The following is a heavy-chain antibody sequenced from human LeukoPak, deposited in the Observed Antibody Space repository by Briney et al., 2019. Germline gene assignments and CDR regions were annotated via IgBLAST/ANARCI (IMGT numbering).Heavy chain of an antibody. D-gene: IGHD5-12*01. Sequence: GGSLRLSCAASGFTFNTYSMNWVRQAPGKGLEWVSCISSSSSYMYYAGSVRGRFTISRDNAKRSLYLQMNSLRAEDTAVYYCARAAGGVSGYDLYYFDYWGQGALVTVSS. V-gene: IGHV3-21*01. CDR2: ISSSSSYM. CDR3: ARAAGGVSGYDLYYFDY. J-gene: IGHJ4*02. CDR1: GFTFNTYS.